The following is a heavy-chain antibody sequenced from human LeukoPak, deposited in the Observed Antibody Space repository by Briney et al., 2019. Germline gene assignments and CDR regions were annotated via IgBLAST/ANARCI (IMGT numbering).Heavy chain of an antibody. Sequence: GGSLRLSCVASGFTFSRYWMHWVRQAPGKGLVWVSRSNSDGSSTNYADSVKGRFTISRDNAKNSLYLQMNSLRAEDTAVYYCARDQGHYYGSGSYYYFDYWGQGTLVTVSS. D-gene: IGHD3-10*01. CDR1: GFTFSRYW. CDR3: ARDQGHYYGSGSYYYFDY. CDR2: SNSDGSST. V-gene: IGHV3-74*01. J-gene: IGHJ4*02.